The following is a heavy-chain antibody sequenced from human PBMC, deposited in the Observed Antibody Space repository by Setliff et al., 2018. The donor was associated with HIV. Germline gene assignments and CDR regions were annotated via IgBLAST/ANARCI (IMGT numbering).Heavy chain of an antibody. V-gene: IGHV3-74*03. D-gene: IGHD3-22*01. CDR3: ARDLSHDYDRSSDTFDY. Sequence: GGSLRLSCAASGFTFSPYWMHWVRQAPGKGLVWVSRINSDGTSTTYADSVKGRFTISRDNAKNTLYLQMNSLRAEDTAVYYCARDLSHDYDRSSDTFDYWGQGTLVTVSS. J-gene: IGHJ4*02. CDR1: GFTFSPYW. CDR2: INSDGTST.